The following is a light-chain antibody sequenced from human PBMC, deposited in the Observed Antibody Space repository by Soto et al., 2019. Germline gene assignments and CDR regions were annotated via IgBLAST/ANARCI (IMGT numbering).Light chain of an antibody. V-gene: IGKV3-20*01. J-gene: IGKJ1*01. CDR1: QSVASN. CDR3: QQYGSSPQT. Sequence: EIVMTQSPATLSVSPGESATLSCRASQSVASNLAWYQQKPGQAPRLLIFGASTRATGIPDRFRGSGSGTDFTLTITRLEPEDFGVYYCQQYGSSPQTFGQGTKVDIK. CDR2: GAS.